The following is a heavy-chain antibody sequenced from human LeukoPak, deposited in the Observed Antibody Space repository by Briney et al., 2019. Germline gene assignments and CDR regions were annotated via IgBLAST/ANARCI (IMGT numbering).Heavy chain of an antibody. V-gene: IGHV4-34*01. CDR2: INHSGST. D-gene: IGHD3-3*01. CDR1: GGSFSGYY. J-gene: IGHJ4*02. Sequence: PSETLSLTCAVYGGSFSGYYWSWIRQPPGKGLEWIGEINHSGSTNYNPSLKSRVTISVDTSKNQFTLKLSSVTAADTAVYYCASFTIFGVATTRWGQGTLVTVSS. CDR3: ASFTIFGVATTR.